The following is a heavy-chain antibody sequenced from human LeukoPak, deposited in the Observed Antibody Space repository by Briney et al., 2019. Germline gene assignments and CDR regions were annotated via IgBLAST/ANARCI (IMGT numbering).Heavy chain of an antibody. CDR3: ARHRGYCSSTSCHEYNWFDP. D-gene: IGHD2-2*01. Sequence: SETLSLTCTVSGGSISSSSYYWGWIRQPPGKGLEWIGSIYYSGSTYYNPSFKSRVTISVDTSKNQFSLKLSSVTAADTAVYYCARHRGYCSSTSCHEYNWFDPWGQGTLVTVSS. V-gene: IGHV4-39*01. CDR2: IYYSGST. CDR1: GGSISSSSYY. J-gene: IGHJ5*02.